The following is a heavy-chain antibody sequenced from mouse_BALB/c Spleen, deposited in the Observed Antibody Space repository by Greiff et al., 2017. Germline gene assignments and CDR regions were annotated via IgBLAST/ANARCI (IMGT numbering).Heavy chain of an antibody. CDR1: GYAFTNYL. J-gene: IGHJ2*01. CDR2: INPGSGGT. CDR3: ARGGNWDY. Sequence: QVQLQQSGAELVRPGTSVKVSCKASGYAFTNYLIEWVKQRPGKGLEWIGVINPGSGGTNYNEKFKGKATLTADKSSSTAYMQLSSLTSDDSAVYFCARGGNWDYWGQGTTLTVSS. D-gene: IGHD2-1*01. V-gene: IGHV1-54*01.